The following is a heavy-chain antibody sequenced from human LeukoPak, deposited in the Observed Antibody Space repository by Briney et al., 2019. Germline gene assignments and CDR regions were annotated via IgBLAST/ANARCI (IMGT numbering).Heavy chain of an antibody. Sequence: SVKVSCKASGGTFSSYAISWVRQAPGQGLEWMGRIIPILGIANYAQKFQGRVTITADKSASTAYMELSSLRSEDTAVYYCARDQVLWFGELFPFDYWGQGTLVTVSS. CDR3: ARDQVLWFGELFPFDY. CDR2: IIPILGIA. CDR1: GGTFSSYA. D-gene: IGHD3-10*01. J-gene: IGHJ4*02. V-gene: IGHV1-69*04.